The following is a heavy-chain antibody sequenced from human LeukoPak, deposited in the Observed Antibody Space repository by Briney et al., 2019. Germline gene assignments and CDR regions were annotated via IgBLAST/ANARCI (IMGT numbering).Heavy chain of an antibody. V-gene: IGHV3-30*02. D-gene: IGHD2-2*01. CDR3: AKDHSISQSSRKLPSPVDY. Sequence: TGGSLRLSCAASGFTFSSYGMHWVRQAPGKGLEWVAFIRYDGSNKYYADSVKGRFTISRDNSKNTLYLQMNSLRAEDTAVYYCAKDHSISQSSRKLPSPVDYWGQGTLVTVSS. CDR2: IRYDGSNK. CDR1: GFTFSSYG. J-gene: IGHJ4*02.